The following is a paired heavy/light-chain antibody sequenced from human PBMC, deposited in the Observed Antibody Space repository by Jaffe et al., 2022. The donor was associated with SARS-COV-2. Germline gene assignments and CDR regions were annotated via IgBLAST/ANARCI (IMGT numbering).Heavy chain of an antibody. Sequence: QVQLVQSGAEMKKPGASVKVSCKASGYIFTSHYMHWVRQAPGQGLEWMGIINPANGDTSHAQKFQGKITMTRDTSTSTVYMELSSLRSEDTAVYYCARSGGEDMSIDYWGQGTLVTVSS. CDR3: ARSGGEDMSIDY. V-gene: IGHV1-46*01. CDR2: INPANGDT. CDR1: GYIFTSHY. J-gene: IGHJ4*02. D-gene: IGHD3-16*01.
Light chain of an antibody. CDR2: NTN. J-gene: IGLJ1*01. CDR3: VLYVGGVIHYV. CDR1: SGSVSTNYY. Sequence: QTVVTQEPSFSVSPGGTVTLTCGLSSGSVSTNYYPSWFQQTPGQAPRTLIYNTNTRSSGVPDRFSGSILGNKAALTITGAQADDESHYYCVLYVGGVIHYVFGTGTEVTVL. V-gene: IGLV8-61*01.